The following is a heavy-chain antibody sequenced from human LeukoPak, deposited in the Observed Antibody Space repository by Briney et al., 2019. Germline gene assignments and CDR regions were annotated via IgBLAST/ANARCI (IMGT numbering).Heavy chain of an antibody. CDR2: IYPGDSDA. CDR1: GYSFNSYW. CDR3: ARRRDLYSGGYYPFDY. D-gene: IGHD1-26*01. V-gene: IGHV5-51*01. Sequence: GASLQISCQGSGYSFNSYWIGWVRQMPGKGLKWMGIIYPGDSDARYSPSFQGQVIISADKSISTAYLQWSSLKASDTAMYYCARRRDLYSGGYYPFDYWGQGTLVTVSS. J-gene: IGHJ4*02.